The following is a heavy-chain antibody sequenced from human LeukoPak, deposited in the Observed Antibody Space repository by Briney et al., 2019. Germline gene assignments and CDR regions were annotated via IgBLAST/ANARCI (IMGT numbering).Heavy chain of an antibody. V-gene: IGHV4-39*01. D-gene: IGHD6-13*01. Sequence: SETLSLTCTVAGGSITSSGYYWGWIRQPPGKGLEWIGSIYNSGSTYYNPSLKSRVTISVDTSKNQFSLKLSSVTAADTAVYYCARLSFGIAAAGIRATDYWGQGTLVTVSS. J-gene: IGHJ4*02. CDR3: ARLSFGIAAAGIRATDY. CDR1: GGSITSSGYY. CDR2: IYNSGST.